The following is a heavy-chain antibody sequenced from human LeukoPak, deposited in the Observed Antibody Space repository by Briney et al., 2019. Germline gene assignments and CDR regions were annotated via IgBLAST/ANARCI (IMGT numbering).Heavy chain of an antibody. V-gene: IGHV3-74*01. CDR1: GLTLSGYW. CDR2: INGDASST. J-gene: IGHJ4*02. Sequence: GGSLRLSCAASGLTLSGYWMHWVRQAPGKGLVWVSRINGDASSTSYADSVKGRFTISRDNAKSTQYVQMNSQNVEDTAVYYCARYGGNTYGYFEYWGQGTLVTVSS. CDR3: ARYGGNTYGYFEY. D-gene: IGHD5-18*01.